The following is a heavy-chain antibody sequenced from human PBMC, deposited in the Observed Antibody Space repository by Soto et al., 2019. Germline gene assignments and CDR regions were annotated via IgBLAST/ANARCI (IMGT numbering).Heavy chain of an antibody. Sequence: PSETLSLTCTISGGFISSSSYFWAWILQSPGKGQEWLGSIDYTGTTYNNPSLKSRVTMSVDASKNHFSLKVDSVTAADTALYYCCRRAPEGFDPWGQGTMVTVSS. J-gene: IGHJ5*02. CDR2: IDYTGTT. CDR1: GGFISSSSYF. V-gene: IGHV4-39*02. CDR3: CRRAPEGFDP.